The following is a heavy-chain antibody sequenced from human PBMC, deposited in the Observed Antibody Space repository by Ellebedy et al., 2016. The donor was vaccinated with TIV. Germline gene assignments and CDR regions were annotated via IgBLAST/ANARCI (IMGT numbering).Heavy chain of an antibody. CDR2: INPSIGST. Sequence: AASVKVSCKASGYTFTSYYMHWVRQAPGQGLAWMGIINPSIGSTTYAQKLQGRVTMTRDTSTSTVYMELSSLRSEDTAVYYCARAYCSDSSCSYDAFGIWGQGTMVTVSS. D-gene: IGHD2-15*01. V-gene: IGHV1-46*01. CDR1: GYTFTSYY. CDR3: ARAYCSDSSCSYDAFGI. J-gene: IGHJ3*02.